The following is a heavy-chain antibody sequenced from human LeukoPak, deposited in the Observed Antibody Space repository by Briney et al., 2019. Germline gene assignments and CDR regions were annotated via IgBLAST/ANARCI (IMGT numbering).Heavy chain of an antibody. J-gene: IGHJ4*02. CDR1: GFTFSNYA. Sequence: GGSLRLSCAASGFTFSNYAMSWVRQAPGKGLEWLSAISGSGGSTYYADSVKGRFTISRDNSKNTLYLQMNSLRAGDTAVYYCAKGPPEGPFDYWGQGTLVTVSS. V-gene: IGHV3-23*01. CDR2: ISGSGGST. CDR3: AKGPPEGPFDY.